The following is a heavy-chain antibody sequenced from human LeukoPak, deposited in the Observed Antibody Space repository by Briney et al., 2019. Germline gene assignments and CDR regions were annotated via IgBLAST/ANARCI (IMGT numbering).Heavy chain of an antibody. Sequence: LSLTCTVSGYSISSGYYWGWIRQPPGKGLEWVGFIRSKAYGGTTEYAASVKGRFTISRDDSKSIAYLQMNSLKTEDTAVYYCTRGYSSGWYSYYFDYWGQGTLVTVSS. J-gene: IGHJ4*02. CDR2: IRSKAYGGTT. V-gene: IGHV3-49*03. CDR3: TRGYSSGWYSYYFDY. CDR1: GYSISSGYY. D-gene: IGHD6-19*01.